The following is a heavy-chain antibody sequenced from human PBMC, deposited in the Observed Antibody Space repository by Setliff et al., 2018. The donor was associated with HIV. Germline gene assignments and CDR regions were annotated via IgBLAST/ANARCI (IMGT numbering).Heavy chain of an antibody. CDR1: GGSISSYY. CDR2: IYNSGGT. J-gene: IGHJ4*02. CDR3: ARHDYYDSGGFYTLYYFDY. D-gene: IGHD3-22*01. V-gene: IGHV4-59*05. Sequence: SETLSLTCTVSGGSISSYYWSWIRQPPGKGLEWIGSIYNSGGTYYNPSLHGRVTISVDTSKNQFSLRLKSVTAADTAVYYCARHDYYDSGGFYTLYYFDYWGPGTLVTVSS.